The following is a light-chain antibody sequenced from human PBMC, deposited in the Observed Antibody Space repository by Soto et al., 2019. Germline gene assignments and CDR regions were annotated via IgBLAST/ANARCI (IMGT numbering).Light chain of an antibody. V-gene: IGKV3-15*01. CDR3: QQYEDWPRT. CDR2: GVT. Sequence: EIVMTQSPDTLSVSPGDTAPLSCMSSQNIHINLAWYQQKPGQAPTLLIYGVTARAPGVPARFSGSGSGTDFTPTIRRVQSGDFGVFYCQQYEDWPRTFGLGTKVEIQ. J-gene: IGKJ2*01. CDR1: QNIHIN.